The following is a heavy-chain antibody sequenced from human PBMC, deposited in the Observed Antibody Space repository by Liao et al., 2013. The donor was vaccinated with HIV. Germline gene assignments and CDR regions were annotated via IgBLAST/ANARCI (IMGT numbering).Heavy chain of an antibody. D-gene: IGHD3-3*01. CDR1: GGSISSGSYY. V-gene: IGHV4-61*02. CDR3: ARDKGDLWSGYKDAFDI. CDR2: IYTSGST. Sequence: QVQLQESGPGLVKPSQTLSLTCTVSGGSISSGSYYWSWIRQPAGKGLEWIGRIYTSGSTKYNPSLKSRVTISVDKSKKQFSLKLSSVTAADTAVYYCARDKGDLWSGYKDAFDIWGQGTMVTVSS. J-gene: IGHJ3*02.